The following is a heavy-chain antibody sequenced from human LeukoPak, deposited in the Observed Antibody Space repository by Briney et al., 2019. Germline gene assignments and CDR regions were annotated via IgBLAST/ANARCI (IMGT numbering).Heavy chain of an antibody. J-gene: IGHJ4*02. CDR1: GFTFSSYS. Sequence: PGGSLRLSCAASGFTFSSYSMNWVRQAPGKGLEWVSSISSSSSYIYYADSVKGRFTISRDNAKNSLYLQMNSLKTEDTAVYYCTSTLGATWDYWGQGTLVTVSS. CDR2: ISSSSSYI. CDR3: TSTLGATWDY. D-gene: IGHD1-26*01. V-gene: IGHV3-21*04.